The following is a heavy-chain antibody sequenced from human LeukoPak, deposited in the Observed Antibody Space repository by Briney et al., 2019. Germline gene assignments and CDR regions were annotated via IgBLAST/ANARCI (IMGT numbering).Heavy chain of an antibody. CDR1: GGSISSYY. V-gene: IGHV4-59*12. Sequence: SETLSLTCTVSGGSISSYYWSWIRQPPGKGLEWIGYIYYSGSTNYNPSLKSRVTISVDTSKNQFSLKLNSVTAADTAVYYCASRYFCSSTSCYTFDYWGQGTLVTVSS. D-gene: IGHD2-2*02. CDR2: IYYSGST. J-gene: IGHJ4*02. CDR3: ASRYFCSSTSCYTFDY.